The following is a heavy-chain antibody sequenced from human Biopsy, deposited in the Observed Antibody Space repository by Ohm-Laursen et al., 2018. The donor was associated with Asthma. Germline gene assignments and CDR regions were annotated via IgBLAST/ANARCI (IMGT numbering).Heavy chain of an antibody. CDR2: ISWNSGNI. D-gene: IGHD3-22*01. Sequence: SLRLSCAASGFTFSSSWMHWVRQVPGKGLEWVSSISWNSGNIDYADSVKGRFTISRDNAKNSLYLQMQSLRPEDTAFYYCAKSADYYDSTDYLDFWGRGTLVTVSS. J-gene: IGHJ4*01. CDR1: GFTFSSSW. CDR3: AKSADYYDSTDYLDF. V-gene: IGHV3-9*01.